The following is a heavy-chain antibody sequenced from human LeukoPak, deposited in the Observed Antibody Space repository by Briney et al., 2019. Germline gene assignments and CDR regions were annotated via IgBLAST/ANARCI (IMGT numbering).Heavy chain of an antibody. J-gene: IGHJ4*02. Sequence: GGSLTLSCAASGFTFSSYAMSWVRQAPGRGLEWVSAISGRDGSTYYADSVKGRFTISRDNSKNTLYLQMNSLRAEDTAVYYCARDLKHCGDYTLDYWGQGTLVTVSS. CDR1: GFTFSSYA. CDR2: ISGRDGST. V-gene: IGHV3-23*01. D-gene: IGHD4-17*01. CDR3: ARDLKHCGDYTLDY.